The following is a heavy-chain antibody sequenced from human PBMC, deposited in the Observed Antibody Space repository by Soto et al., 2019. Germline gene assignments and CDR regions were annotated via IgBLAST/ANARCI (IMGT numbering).Heavy chain of an antibody. CDR3: ARQRVGEYDSSGYYLGGFGFDY. Sequence: SETLSLTCTVSGGSISSSSYYWGWIRQPPGKGLEWIGSIYYSGSTYYNPSLKSRVTISVDTSKNQFSLKLSSVTAADTAVYYCARQRVGEYDSSGYYLGGFGFDYWGQGTLVTVSS. V-gene: IGHV4-39*01. CDR2: IYYSGST. CDR1: GGSISSSSYY. J-gene: IGHJ4*02. D-gene: IGHD3-22*01.